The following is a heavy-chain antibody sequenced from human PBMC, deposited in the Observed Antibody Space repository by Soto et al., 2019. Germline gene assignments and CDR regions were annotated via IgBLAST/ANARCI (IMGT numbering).Heavy chain of an antibody. Sequence: ASVKVSCKASGGTFSSYAISWVRQAPGQGLEWMGGIIPIFGTANYAQKFQGRVTITADESTSTAYMELSSLRSEDTAVYYCAREVGADYYDNSGYYYDYFDYWGQGTLVTV. V-gene: IGHV1-69*13. CDR2: IIPIFGTA. CDR3: AREVGADYYDNSGYYYDYFDY. D-gene: IGHD3-22*01. CDR1: GGTFSSYA. J-gene: IGHJ4*02.